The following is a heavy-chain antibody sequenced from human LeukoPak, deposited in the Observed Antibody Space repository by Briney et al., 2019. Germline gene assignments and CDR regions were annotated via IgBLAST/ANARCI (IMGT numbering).Heavy chain of an antibody. CDR2: ISGSGSTI. V-gene: IGHV3-11*04. J-gene: IGHJ4*02. CDR1: GFTFSDYY. D-gene: IGHD2-2*01. CDR3: AKDLFPMTPTPALFDY. Sequence: PGGSLRLSCAASGFTFSDYYMSWIRQAPGKGLEWVSYISGSGSTIYYADSVKGRFTISRDNAKNSLYLQMNSLRAEDTAVYYCAKDLFPMTPTPALFDYWGQGTLVTVSS.